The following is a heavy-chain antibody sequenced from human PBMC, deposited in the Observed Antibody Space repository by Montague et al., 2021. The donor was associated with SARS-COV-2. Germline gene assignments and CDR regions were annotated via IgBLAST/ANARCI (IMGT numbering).Heavy chain of an antibody. CDR2: IYSGGSST. CDR1: GFTFSSYA. V-gene: IGHV3-23*03. CDR3: AKSRGIRYDSSGYYYPLDX. D-gene: IGHD3-22*01. Sequence: SLRLSCAASGFTFSSYAMSWARQAPGKGLEWVSVIYSGGSSTYYADSVKGRFTISRDNSKNTLYLQMNSLRAEDTAVYYCAKSRGIRYDSSGYYYPLDXWGQGTLVTVSS. J-gene: IGHJ4*02.